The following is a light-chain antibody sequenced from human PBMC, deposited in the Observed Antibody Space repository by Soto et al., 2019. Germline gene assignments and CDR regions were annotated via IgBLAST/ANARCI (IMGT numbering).Light chain of an antibody. Sequence: ENVLTQSPGTLSLSPGERATLSCRASQSVSSSHSAWYQQKPGQAPRLLIYGASTRATGIPARFSGSGSGTEFTLTISSLQSEDFAVYYCQQYNNWPQTFGQGTKVDIK. CDR3: QQYNNWPQT. V-gene: IGKV3-15*01. CDR1: QSVSSSH. CDR2: GAS. J-gene: IGKJ1*01.